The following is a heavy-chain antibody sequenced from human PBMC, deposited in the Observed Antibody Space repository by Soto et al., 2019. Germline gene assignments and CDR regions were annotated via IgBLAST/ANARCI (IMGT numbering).Heavy chain of an antibody. Sequence: GASVKVSCKASGGTFSSHTIRWVLQAPGQGREWMGRIIPILGIANYAQKFQGRVTITADKSTSTAYMELSSLRSEDTAVYYCARGRTYYDILTGSQGIVDYWGQGTLVTVSS. CDR3: ARGRTYYDILTGSQGIVDY. V-gene: IGHV1-69*02. D-gene: IGHD3-9*01. CDR1: GGTFSSHT. J-gene: IGHJ4*02. CDR2: IIPILGIA.